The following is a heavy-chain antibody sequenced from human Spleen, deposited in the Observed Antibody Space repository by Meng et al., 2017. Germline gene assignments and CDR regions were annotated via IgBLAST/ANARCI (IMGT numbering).Heavy chain of an antibody. CDR1: GFTFSSYE. Sequence: GESLKISCAVSGFTFSSYEMNWVRQAPGKGLEWVSDISSSGGSTYYADSVKGRFTISRDNSKKTLYLQMNSLRAEDTAVYYCAKEGSGWADNWFDPWGQGTVVTVSS. J-gene: IGHJ5*02. CDR2: ISSSGGST. D-gene: IGHD6-19*01. CDR3: AKEGSGWADNWFDP. V-gene: IGHV3-23*01.